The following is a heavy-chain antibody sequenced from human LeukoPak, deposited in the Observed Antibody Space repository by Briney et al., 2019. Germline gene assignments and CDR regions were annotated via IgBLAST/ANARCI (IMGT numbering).Heavy chain of an antibody. Sequence: PGGSLRLSCAASGFTVSSNYMSWVRQAPGKGLEWVSVIYSGGSTYYADSVKGRFSISRDNSKNTLYLQMTSLRAEETAVYYCAKDSKMSYYGSGSHYDYWGQGTLVTVSS. J-gene: IGHJ4*02. CDR2: IYSGGST. CDR3: AKDSKMSYYGSGSHYDY. V-gene: IGHV3-53*01. D-gene: IGHD3-10*01. CDR1: GFTVSSNY.